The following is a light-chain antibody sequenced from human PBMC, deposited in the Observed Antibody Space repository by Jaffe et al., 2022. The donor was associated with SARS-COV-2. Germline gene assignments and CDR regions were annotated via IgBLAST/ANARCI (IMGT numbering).Light chain of an antibody. Sequence: QSVLTQSPSASGAPGQSVTITCAGSNSNIGNNYVFWYQLVPGTAPKLLIYRNNQRPSGVPDRFSASKSGTSASLAISGLRSEDEADYHCAAWDDSLSGYWVFGGGTKLSVL. CDR1: NSNIGNNY. V-gene: IGLV1-47*01. CDR2: RNN. J-gene: IGLJ3*02. CDR3: AAWDDSLSGYWV.